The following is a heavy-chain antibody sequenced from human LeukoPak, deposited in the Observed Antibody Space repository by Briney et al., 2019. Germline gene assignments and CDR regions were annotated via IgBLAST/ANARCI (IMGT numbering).Heavy chain of an antibody. CDR3: ARVQSRLSWFDP. V-gene: IGHV1-69*06. CDR1: GGTFSSYA. CDR2: IIPIFGTA. J-gene: IGHJ5*02. Sequence: GASVKVSCKASGGTFSSYAISWVRQAPGQGLEWMGGIIPIFGTANYAQKFQGRVTITADKSTSTAYMELSSLRSEDTAVYYCARVQSRLSWFDPWGQGTLVTVSS.